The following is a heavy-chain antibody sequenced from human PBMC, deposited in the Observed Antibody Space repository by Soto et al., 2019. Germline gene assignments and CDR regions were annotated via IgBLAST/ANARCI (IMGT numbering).Heavy chain of an antibody. Sequence: VGSLRLSCVGSGFILSNNGMHWVRQTPGKGLEWVAFMSYDGSDTFYADSVKGRFTISRDNSKNTLFLHMSNLRAEDTAMYYCTIVRVADSALDHWGQGTLVTVS. V-gene: IGHV3-30*02. CDR3: TIVRVADSALDH. D-gene: IGHD3-10*02. CDR1: GFILSNNG. J-gene: IGHJ4*02. CDR2: MSYDGSDT.